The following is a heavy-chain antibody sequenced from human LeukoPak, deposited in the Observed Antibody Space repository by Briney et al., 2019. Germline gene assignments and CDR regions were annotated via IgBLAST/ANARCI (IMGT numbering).Heavy chain of an antibody. CDR2: INPNSGGT. Sequence: ASVKVSCKASGYTFTGYYMHWVRQAPGRGLEWMGWINPNSGGTNYAQKFQGRVTMTRDTSISTAYMELSRLRSDDTAVYYCARGAVVVPAGFDPWGQGTLVTVSS. J-gene: IGHJ5*02. CDR1: GYTFTGYY. V-gene: IGHV1-2*02. D-gene: IGHD2-2*01. CDR3: ARGAVVVPAGFDP.